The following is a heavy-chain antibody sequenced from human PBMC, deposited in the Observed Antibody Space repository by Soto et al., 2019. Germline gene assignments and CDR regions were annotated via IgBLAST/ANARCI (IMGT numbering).Heavy chain of an antibody. Sequence: ASVKVSCKASGYTFTSYGISWVRQAPGQGLEWMGWISAYNGNTNYAQKLQGRVTMTTDTSTSTAYMELRSLRSDDTAVYYCARDKTPNYDFWSGYYTGIWFDPWGQGTLVTVSS. CDR1: GYTFTSYG. V-gene: IGHV1-18*01. J-gene: IGHJ5*02. CDR2: ISAYNGNT. CDR3: ARDKTPNYDFWSGYYTGIWFDP. D-gene: IGHD3-3*01.